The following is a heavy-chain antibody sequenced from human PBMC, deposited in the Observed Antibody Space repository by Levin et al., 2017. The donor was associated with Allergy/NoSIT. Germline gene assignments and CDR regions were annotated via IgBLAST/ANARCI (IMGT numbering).Heavy chain of an antibody. CDR1: GGSISSSSYY. V-gene: IGHV4-39*01. J-gene: IGHJ5*02. CDR2: IYYSGST. D-gene: IGHD3-10*01. Sequence: KTSETLSLTCTVSGGSISSSSYYWGWIRQPPGKGLEWIGSIYYSGSTYYNPSLKSRVTISVDTSKNQFSLKLSSVTAADTAVYYCARHPMVRGVLNWFDPWGQGTLVTVSS. CDR3: ARHPMVRGVLNWFDP.